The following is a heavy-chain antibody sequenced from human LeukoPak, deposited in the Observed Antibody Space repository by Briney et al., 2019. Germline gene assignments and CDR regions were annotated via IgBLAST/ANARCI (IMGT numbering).Heavy chain of an antibody. J-gene: IGHJ3*02. CDR2: FDPEDGET. CDR1: GYTLTELS. Sequence: ASVKVSCKVSGYTLTELSMHWVRQAPGKGLEWMGGFDPEDGETIYAQKFQGRVTMTEDTSTDTAYMELSSLRSEDTAVYYCATDRNYDILTGGHAFDIWGQGTMVTVSS. V-gene: IGHV1-24*01. D-gene: IGHD3-9*01. CDR3: ATDRNYDILTGGHAFDI.